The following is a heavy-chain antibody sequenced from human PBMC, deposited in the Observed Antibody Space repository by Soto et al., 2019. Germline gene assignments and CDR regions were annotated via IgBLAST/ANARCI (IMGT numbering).Heavy chain of an antibody. Sequence: EVQLVESGGGLVQPGGSLRLSCAASGFSFSSYGMHWVRQAPGKGLEHVSVISTKGDSTYYANSVRGRFTISRDNSKNALNLQMGSLRAEDMAVYYCARPKGSGSYGACDLWGQGTMVTVSP. CDR2: ISTKGDST. CDR3: ARPKGSGSYGACDL. J-gene: IGHJ3*01. CDR1: GFSFSSYG. V-gene: IGHV3-64*01. D-gene: IGHD3-10*01.